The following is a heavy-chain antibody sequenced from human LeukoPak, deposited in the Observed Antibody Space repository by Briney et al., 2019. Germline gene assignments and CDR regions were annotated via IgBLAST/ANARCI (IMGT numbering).Heavy chain of an antibody. Sequence: ASVKVSCKASGYRFTSYGICWMRQAPGQGLEWMGWISTYNGNTNHAERLQGRVTMTTDTSTSTAYMEMRSLRSDDTAIYYCAREAGTVGNDYWGQGTLVTVSS. D-gene: IGHD6-19*01. CDR3: AREAGTVGNDY. V-gene: IGHV1-18*01. CDR1: GYRFTSYG. CDR2: ISTYNGNT. J-gene: IGHJ4*02.